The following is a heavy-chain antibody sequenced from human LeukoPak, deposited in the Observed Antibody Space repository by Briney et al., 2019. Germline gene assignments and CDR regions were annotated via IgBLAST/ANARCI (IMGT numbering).Heavy chain of an antibody. CDR3: ARDRSVDSSGRSDY. J-gene: IGHJ4*02. D-gene: IGHD6-19*01. V-gene: IGHV3-11*01. CDR2: ISSSGSTI. CDR1: GFTFGDYA. Sequence: PGGSLRLSCTASGFTFGDYAMSWFRQAPGKGLEWVSYISSSGSTIYYADSVKGRFTISRDNAKNSLYLQMNSLRAEDTAVYYCARDRSVDSSGRSDYWGQGTLVTVSS.